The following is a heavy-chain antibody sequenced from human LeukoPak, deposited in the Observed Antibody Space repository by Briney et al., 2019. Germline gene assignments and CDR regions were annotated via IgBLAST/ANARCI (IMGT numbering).Heavy chain of an antibody. Sequence: GASVKVSCKVSGYTVDDLSLHWVRQAPGKGLEWVGGFDPEDGERGYSQKFQGRVTVTEDTITDTAYLEVSSLRSEDTGVYYCATGLESYLLFFFTYWGQGTLVTVSS. V-gene: IGHV1-24*01. J-gene: IGHJ4*02. CDR3: ATGLESYLLFFFTY. CDR1: GYTVDDLS. D-gene: IGHD3-10*01. CDR2: FDPEDGER.